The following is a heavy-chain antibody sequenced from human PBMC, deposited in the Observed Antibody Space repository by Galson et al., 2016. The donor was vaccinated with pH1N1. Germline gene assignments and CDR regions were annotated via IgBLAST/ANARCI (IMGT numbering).Heavy chain of an antibody. V-gene: IGHV1-69*13. D-gene: IGHD3-22*01. CDR2: IIPIFNTV. CDR3: AREDYYDTDLSDWYFDL. CDR1: GGTFGSYG. J-gene: IGHJ2*01. Sequence: SVKVSCKASGGTFGSYGINWVRQAPGQGLEWMGGIIPIFNTVQYAQNFQGRFTMTADESTTTAYMELSSLRSEDAAMYYCAREDYYDTDLSDWYFDLWGRGTLLTVSS.